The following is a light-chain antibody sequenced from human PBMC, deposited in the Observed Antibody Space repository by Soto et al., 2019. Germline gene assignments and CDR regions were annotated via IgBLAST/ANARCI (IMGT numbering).Light chain of an antibody. CDR1: TGAVTNVHY. CDR3: LLSYNGPYV. V-gene: IGLV7-46*01. J-gene: IGLJ1*01. Sequence: QAVVPQEPSLTVYPGGTVTLTCGSSTGAVTNVHYPYWFQQKPGQAPRTLIYDTTNRHSWTPARFSGSLLGGKAALTLSGAQPEDEAEYYCLLSYNGPYVFGTGTKVTVL. CDR2: DTT.